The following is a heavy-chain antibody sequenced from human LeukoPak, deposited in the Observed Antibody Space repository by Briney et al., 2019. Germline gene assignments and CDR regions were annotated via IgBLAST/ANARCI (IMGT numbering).Heavy chain of an antibody. CDR1: GYTFTGYY. CDR3: ARDRRPYDYGDYVDWFDP. Sequence: GASVKVSCKASGYTFTGYYMHWVRQAPGQGLEWMGWINPNSGGTNYAQKFQGRVTMTRDTSISTAYMELSRLRSDDTAVYYCARDRRPYDYGDYVDWFDPWGQGTLVTVSS. CDR2: INPNSGGT. J-gene: IGHJ5*02. D-gene: IGHD4-17*01. V-gene: IGHV1-2*02.